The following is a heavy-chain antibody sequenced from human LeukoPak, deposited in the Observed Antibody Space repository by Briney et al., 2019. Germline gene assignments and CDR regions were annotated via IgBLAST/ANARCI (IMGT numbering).Heavy chain of an antibody. CDR3: ARDGGVPDAGYDFWSGYYTADWFDP. CDR2: ISAYNGNT. J-gene: IGHJ5*02. D-gene: IGHD3-3*01. Sequence: ASVKVSCKASGYTLTSYGISWVRQAPGQGLEWMGWISAYNGNTNYAQKLQGRVTMTTDTSTSTAYMELRSLRSDDTAVYYCARDGGVPDAGYDFWSGYYTADWFDPWGQGTLVTVSS. CDR1: GYTLTSYG. V-gene: IGHV1-18*01.